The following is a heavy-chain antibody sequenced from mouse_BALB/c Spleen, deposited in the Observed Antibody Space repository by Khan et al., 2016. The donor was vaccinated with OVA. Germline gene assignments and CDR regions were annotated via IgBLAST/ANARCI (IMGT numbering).Heavy chain of an antibody. CDR2: IWAGGST. CDR1: GFSLTSYG. V-gene: IGHV2-9*02. CDR3: ARREDI. J-gene: IGHJ2*01. D-gene: IGHD1-3*01. Sequence: VQLQESGPGLVAPSQSLSITCTVSGFSLTSYGVHWVSQPPGKGLEWLGVIWAGGSTNYNSAHMSRLSISKDNSKGQVFLKMNSLQTDDTAMYYCARREDIWGQGTILTVSA.